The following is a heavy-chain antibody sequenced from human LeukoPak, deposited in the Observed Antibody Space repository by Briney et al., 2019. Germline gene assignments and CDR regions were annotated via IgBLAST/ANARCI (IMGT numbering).Heavy chain of an antibody. CDR3: ARLNREKATIPHYYGMDV. CDR2: IYYSGST. Sequence: SETLSLTCTVSGGSISSYYWSWIRQPPGKGLEWIGYIYYSGSTNYNPSLKSRVTISVDTSKNQFSLKLSSVTAADTAVYYCARLNREKATIPHYYGMDVWGQGTTVTVSS. V-gene: IGHV4-59*08. CDR1: GGSISSYY. D-gene: IGHD5-12*01. J-gene: IGHJ6*02.